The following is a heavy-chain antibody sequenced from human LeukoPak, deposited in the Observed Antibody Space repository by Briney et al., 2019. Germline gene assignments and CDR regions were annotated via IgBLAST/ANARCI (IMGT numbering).Heavy chain of an antibody. CDR2: IIPILGIA. D-gene: IGHD3-10*01. CDR1: GYTFTGYY. CDR3: ARLYYYGSGGYYNVPPSFDY. V-gene: IGHV1-69*02. J-gene: IGHJ4*02. Sequence: ASVKVSCKASGYTFTGYYMHWVRQAPGQGLEWMGRIIPILGIANYAQKFQGRVTITADKSTSTAYMELSSLRSEDTAVYYCARLYYYGSGGYYNVPPSFDYWGQGTLVTVSS.